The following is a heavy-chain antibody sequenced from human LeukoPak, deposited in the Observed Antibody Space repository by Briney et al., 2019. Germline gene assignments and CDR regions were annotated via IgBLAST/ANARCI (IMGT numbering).Heavy chain of an antibody. J-gene: IGHJ4*02. Sequence: QSGGSLRLSCAASGFTFSSYEMNWVRQAPGKGLEWVSYISSSGSTIYYADSVKGRFTISRDNAKNSLYLQMNSLRAEDTAAYYCARGDHVLLWFGELDYWGQGTLVTVSS. D-gene: IGHD3-10*01. CDR2: ISSSGSTI. CDR3: ARGDHVLLWFGELDY. V-gene: IGHV3-48*03. CDR1: GFTFSSYE.